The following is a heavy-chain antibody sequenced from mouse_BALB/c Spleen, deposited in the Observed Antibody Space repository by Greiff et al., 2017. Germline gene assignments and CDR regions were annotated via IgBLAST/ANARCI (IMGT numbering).Heavy chain of an antibody. V-gene: IGHV5-12-2*01. CDR1: GFTFSSYT. CDR2: ISNGGGST. Sequence: EVMLVESGGGLVQPGGSLKLSCAASGFTFSSYTMSWVRQTPEKRLEWVAYISNGGGSTYYPDTVKGRFTISRDNAKNTLYLQMSSLKSEDTAMYYCARPLITTDAMDYWGQGTSVTVSS. CDR3: ARPLITTDAMDY. D-gene: IGHD2-4*01. J-gene: IGHJ4*01.